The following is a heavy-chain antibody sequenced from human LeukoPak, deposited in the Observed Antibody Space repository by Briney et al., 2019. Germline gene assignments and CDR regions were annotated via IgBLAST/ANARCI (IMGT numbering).Heavy chain of an antibody. CDR3: ARWDTAMAKVRVYYFDY. V-gene: IGHV4-59*02. Sequence: PSETLSLTCTVSGGSVTDYYWSWIRQSPGKGLEWIGYIYYTGTSYNPSLKSRVTISADTSKNQFSLKLISVTAADTAVYYCARWDTAMAKVRVYYFDYWGQGTLVTVSS. CDR2: IYYTGT. D-gene: IGHD5-18*01. J-gene: IGHJ4*02. CDR1: GGSVTDYY.